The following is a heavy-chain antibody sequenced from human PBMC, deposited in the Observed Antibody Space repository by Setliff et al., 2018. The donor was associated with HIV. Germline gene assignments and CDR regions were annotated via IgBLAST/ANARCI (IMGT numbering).Heavy chain of an antibody. J-gene: IGHJ2*01. CDR2: ISSSGSSL. V-gene: IGHV3-11*04. D-gene: IGHD4-17*01. CDR1: GFTFSDYY. Sequence: GGSLRLSCAASGFTFSDYYMSWIRQAPGKGLEWLSYISSSGSSLYYADSVKGRFTISRDNAKNSLYLQMNSLRAEDTAVYFCARDHESMTTVVTESWYFDLWGRGTLVTVS. CDR3: ARDHESMTTVVTESWYFDL.